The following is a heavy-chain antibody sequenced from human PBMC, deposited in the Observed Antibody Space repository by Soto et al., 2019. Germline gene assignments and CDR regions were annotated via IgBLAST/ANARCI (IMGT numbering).Heavy chain of an antibody. CDR2: ISAYNGNT. CDR3: ARDPENSNYVHFDY. V-gene: IGHV1-18*01. Sequence: GSVSVSCKASGYTFTSYGISWVRQAPGQGLEWMGWISAYNGNTNYAQKLQGRVTMNTDTSTSTAYMELRSLRSDDTAVYYCARDPENSNYVHFDYWGQGTLVTVSS. J-gene: IGHJ4*02. CDR1: GYTFTSYG. D-gene: IGHD1-7*01.